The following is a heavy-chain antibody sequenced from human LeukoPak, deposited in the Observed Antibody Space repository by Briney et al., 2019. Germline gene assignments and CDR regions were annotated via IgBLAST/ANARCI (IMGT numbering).Heavy chain of an antibody. V-gene: IGHV3-74*01. D-gene: IGHD1-26*01. Sequence: PGGSLRLSCAASGFTFSSYWMHWVRQAPGKGLVWVSRINSDGSSTIYADSVKGRFTISRDNAKNTLYLQMNSLRAEDTAVYYCARGVGATIPTYFDYWGQGTLVTVSS. CDR1: GFTFSSYW. CDR3: ARGVGATIPTYFDY. CDR2: INSDGSST. J-gene: IGHJ4*02.